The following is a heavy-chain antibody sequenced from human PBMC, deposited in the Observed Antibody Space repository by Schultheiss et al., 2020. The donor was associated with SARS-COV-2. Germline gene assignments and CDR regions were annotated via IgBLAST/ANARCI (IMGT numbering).Heavy chain of an antibody. CDR2: SYYSGNT. J-gene: IGHJ6*02. V-gene: IGHV4-31*03. D-gene: IGHD3-3*01. Sequence: SETLSLTCTVSGGSISSGGYYWSWIRQHPGKGLEWIGYSYYSGNTYYNPSLKSRVTISVDTSKNQFSLKLSSVTAADTAVYYCARDIAIFGVVNFGGMDVWGQGTTVTVSS. CDR1: GGSISSGGYY. CDR3: ARDIAIFGVVNFGGMDV.